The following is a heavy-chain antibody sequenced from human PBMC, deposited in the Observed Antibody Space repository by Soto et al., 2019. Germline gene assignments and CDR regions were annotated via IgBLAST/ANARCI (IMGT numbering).Heavy chain of an antibody. CDR3: GRGGSDSPMAPGY. CDR2: INPDGSAT. CDR1: GFTFSSYW. Sequence: GGSLRLSCAASGFTFSSYWMHWVRQAPGKGLVWVSRINPDGSATNYADSVKGRFTISRDNAKNTLYLQMNSLRAEDTAVYYCGRGGSDSPMAPGYWGQGTLVTVSS. D-gene: IGHD5-18*01. J-gene: IGHJ4*02. V-gene: IGHV3-74*01.